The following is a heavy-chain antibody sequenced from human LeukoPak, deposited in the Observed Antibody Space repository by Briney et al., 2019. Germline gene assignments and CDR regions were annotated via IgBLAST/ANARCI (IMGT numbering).Heavy chain of an antibody. Sequence: GESLKISCKGSGYIFTNYYIGWVRQMPGKGLEWMGRFDPSDSYTNYSPSFQGHVTISADNSISTAYLQWSSLKASDTAMYYCARGLGGDSDFDYWGQGTLVTVSS. CDR1: GYIFTNYY. CDR2: FDPSDSYT. V-gene: IGHV5-10-1*01. D-gene: IGHD2-21*02. CDR3: ARGLGGDSDFDY. J-gene: IGHJ4*02.